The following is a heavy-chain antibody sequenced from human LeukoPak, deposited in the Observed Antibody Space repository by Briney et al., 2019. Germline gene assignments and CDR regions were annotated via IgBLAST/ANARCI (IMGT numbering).Heavy chain of an antibody. Sequence: ASETLSLTCTVSSGSISSYYWSWIRQPPGKGLEWIGYIYYSGSTNYNPSLKSRVTISVDTSKNQFSLKLSSVTAADTAVYYCALGAPGSSSYYYYYGMDVWGQGTTVTVSS. J-gene: IGHJ6*02. V-gene: IGHV4-59*01. CDR2: IYYSGST. CDR3: ALGAPGSSSYYYYYGMDV. D-gene: IGHD6-6*01. CDR1: SGSISSYY.